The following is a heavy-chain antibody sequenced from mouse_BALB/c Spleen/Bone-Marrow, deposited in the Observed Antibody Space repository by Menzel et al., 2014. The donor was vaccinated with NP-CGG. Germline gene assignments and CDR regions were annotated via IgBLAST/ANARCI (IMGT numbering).Heavy chain of an antibody. Sequence: EVKVEESGGGLVQPGGSLKLSCAASGFTFSSYTMSWVRQTPEKRLEWVAYISNGGGSTSYPDTVKGRFTISRDNAKNTLYLQVSSLKSEDTAMYYCSRHVGNPYAMDYWGQGTSVTVSS. J-gene: IGHJ4*01. CDR3: SRHVGNPYAMDY. D-gene: IGHD3-1*01. V-gene: IGHV5-12-2*01. CDR2: ISNGGGST. CDR1: GFTFSSYT.